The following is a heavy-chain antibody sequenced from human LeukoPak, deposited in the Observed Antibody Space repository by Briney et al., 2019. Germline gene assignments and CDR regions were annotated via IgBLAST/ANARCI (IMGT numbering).Heavy chain of an antibody. V-gene: IGHV4-38-2*02. CDR1: GYSISSGYY. Sequence: SETLSLTCTVSGYSISSGYYWGWIRQPPGKGLEWIGSIYHSGSTNYNPSLKSRVTISVDTSKNQFSLKLSSVTAADTAVYYCARDGGATAPLSRGQGTLVTVSS. J-gene: IGHJ4*02. CDR2: IYHSGST. D-gene: IGHD1-26*01. CDR3: ARDGGATAPLS.